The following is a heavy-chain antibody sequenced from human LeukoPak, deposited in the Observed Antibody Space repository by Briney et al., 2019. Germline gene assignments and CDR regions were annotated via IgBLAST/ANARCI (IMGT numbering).Heavy chain of an antibody. Sequence: GGSLRLSCVVSGVTFSDVWMSWVRQAPGKRPVWVSRINDDGSDTIYADSVRGRFTISRDDAKNTVYLQMNNLRAEDTAVYYCVRGGPSTWSWGQGTLVTVSS. D-gene: IGHD2-15*01. CDR1: GVTFSDVW. J-gene: IGHJ5*02. CDR2: INDDGSDT. V-gene: IGHV3-74*01. CDR3: VRGGPSTWS.